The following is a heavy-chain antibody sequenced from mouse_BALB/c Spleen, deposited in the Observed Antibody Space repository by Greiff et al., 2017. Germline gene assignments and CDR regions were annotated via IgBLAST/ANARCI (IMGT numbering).Heavy chain of an antibody. Sequence: EVMLVESGGGLVKPGGSLKLSCAASGFTFSSYAMSWVRQSPEKRLEWVAEISSGGSYTYYPDTVTGRFTISRDNAKNTLYLEMSSLRSEDTAMYYCAIYDYDGFAYWGQGTLVTVSA. J-gene: IGHJ3*01. CDR3: AIYDYDGFAY. V-gene: IGHV5-9-4*01. CDR2: ISSGGSYT. D-gene: IGHD2-4*01. CDR1: GFTFSSYA.